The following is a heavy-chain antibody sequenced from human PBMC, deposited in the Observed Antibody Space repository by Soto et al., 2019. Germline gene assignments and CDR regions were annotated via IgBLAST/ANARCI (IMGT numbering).Heavy chain of an antibody. J-gene: IGHJ4*02. CDR2: INNSGST. CDR1: GGPFSGNY. D-gene: IGHD3-22*01. CDR3: ARANYYDSSCQGTYFEY. V-gene: IGHV4-34*01. Sequence: KPSGTLSLTCAVYGGPFSGNYRSWIRQPPGKGLEWIGEINNSGSTNYNPSLKSRVTISVDTSKNPFSLKLSSMSAADTAVYYCARANYYDSSCQGTYFEYWGQGTLVTVSS.